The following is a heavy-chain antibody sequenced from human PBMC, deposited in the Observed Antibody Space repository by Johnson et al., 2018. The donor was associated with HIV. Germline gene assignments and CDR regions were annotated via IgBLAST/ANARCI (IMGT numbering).Heavy chain of an antibody. V-gene: IGHV3-74*01. D-gene: IGHD3-3*01. CDR1: GFTVSSNY. J-gene: IGHJ3*01. Sequence: VQLVESGGGVVQPGGSLRLSCAASGFTVSSNYMSWVRQAPGKGLEWVSRVNSDGSSTSYANSVKGRFTISRDNAKNTLYLQMNSLRAEDTAVYYCAKDKFMFLENPVDAFDVWGLGTMVTVSS. CDR2: VNSDGSST. CDR3: AKDKFMFLENPVDAFDV.